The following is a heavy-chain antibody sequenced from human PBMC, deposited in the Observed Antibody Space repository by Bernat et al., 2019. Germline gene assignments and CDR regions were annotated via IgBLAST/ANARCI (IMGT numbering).Heavy chain of an antibody. CDR3: AGDWGAYEFWSGYRSYYFDY. CDR1: GFTFSSYE. D-gene: IGHD3-3*01. V-gene: IGHV3-48*03. CDR2: ISSSGSTI. Sequence: EVQLVESGGGLVQPGGSLRLSCAASGFTFSSYEMNWVRQAPGKGLEWVSYISSSGSTISYADSVKCRFTISTDNAKNSLYLHSNSLSAEDTAVYYCAGDWGAYEFWSGYRSYYFDYWGEGTLVTVSS. J-gene: IGHJ4*02.